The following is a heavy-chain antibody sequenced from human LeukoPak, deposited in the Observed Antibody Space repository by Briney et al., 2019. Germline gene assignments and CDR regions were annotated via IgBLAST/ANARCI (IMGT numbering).Heavy chain of an antibody. CDR2: IKSDGSST. CDR3: ARAVGNSEDFDY. D-gene: IGHD4-23*01. V-gene: IGHV3-74*01. J-gene: IGHJ4*02. Sequence: GGSLRLSCAASGFTFSSYVMHWVRQAPGKGLVWVSRIKSDGSSTSYADSVKGRFTISRDNAKNTLYLQMDSLRAEDTAVHYCARAVGNSEDFDYWGQGTLVTVSS. CDR1: GFTFSSYV.